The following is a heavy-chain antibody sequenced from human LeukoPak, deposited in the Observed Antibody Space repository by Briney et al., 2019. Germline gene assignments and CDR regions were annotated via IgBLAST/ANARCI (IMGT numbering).Heavy chain of an antibody. CDR2: IIPIFGTA. J-gene: IGHJ5*02. CDR1: GCTFISYA. V-gene: IGHV1-69*01. D-gene: IGHD2-2*01. Sequence: SVKVSCKDSGCTFISYAISWVRQAPGQGLAWMEGIIPIFGTANYAQKFQGRVTITADESTSTAYMELSSLRSEDTAVYYCARDWAYCSSTSCYNWFDPWGQGTLVTVSS. CDR3: ARDWAYCSSTSCYNWFDP.